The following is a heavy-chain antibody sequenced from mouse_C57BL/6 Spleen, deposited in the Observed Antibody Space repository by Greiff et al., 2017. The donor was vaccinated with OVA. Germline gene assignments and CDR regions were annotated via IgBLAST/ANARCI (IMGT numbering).Heavy chain of an antibody. CDR1: GFTFSNYW. V-gene: IGHV6-3*01. CDR3: TGGLRNYYAMDY. J-gene: IGHJ4*01. Sequence: EVQGVESGGGLVQPGGSMKLSCVASGFTFSNYWMNWVRQSPEKGLEWVAQIRLKSDNYATHYAESVQGRFTISRDDSKSSVYLQMNNLRAEDTGIYYCTGGLRNYYAMDYWGQGTSVTVSS. CDR2: IRLKSDNYAT. D-gene: IGHD1-1*01.